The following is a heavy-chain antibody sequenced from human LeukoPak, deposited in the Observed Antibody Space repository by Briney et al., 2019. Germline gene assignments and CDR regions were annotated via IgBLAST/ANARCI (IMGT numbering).Heavy chain of an antibody. Sequence: ASVKVSCKASGYTFTSYDINWVRQAPGQGLEWMGWISAYNGNTNYAQKLQGRVTMTTDTSTSTAYMELRSLRSDDTAVYYCARNPSDLTALAYMDVWGKGTTVTVSS. D-gene: IGHD5-18*01. J-gene: IGHJ6*03. CDR1: GYTFTSYD. CDR2: ISAYNGNT. CDR3: ARNPSDLTALAYMDV. V-gene: IGHV1-18*01.